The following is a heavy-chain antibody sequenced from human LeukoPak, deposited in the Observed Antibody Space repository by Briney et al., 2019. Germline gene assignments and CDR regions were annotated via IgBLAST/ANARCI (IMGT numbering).Heavy chain of an antibody. CDR3: AKDRSSSGWYNYLDY. D-gene: IGHD6-19*01. CDR2: ISGSGGST. CDR1: GFTFSSYA. V-gene: IGHV3-23*01. J-gene: IGHJ4*02. Sequence: GGSLRLSCAASGFTFSSYAMSWVRQAPGKGLEWVSAISGSGGSTYYADSVKGRFTISRDNSKNTLYLQMNSLRAEDTALYYCAKDRSSSGWYNYLDYWGQGMLVTVSS.